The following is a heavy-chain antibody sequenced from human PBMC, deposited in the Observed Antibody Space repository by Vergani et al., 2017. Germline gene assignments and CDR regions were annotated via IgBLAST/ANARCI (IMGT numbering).Heavy chain of an antibody. D-gene: IGHD5-24*01. Sequence: VQLVESAGGVVQPGGSLRLSCVASGFTFSSHAMSCVRQGHGQGLEWVSSIKNTGDSTHYADSVKGRFTISRDNSKNTLYLQMNSLRVENTAVYYCGRGSDNYNWGQGTLVTVSS. V-gene: IGHV3-23*04. CDR1: GFTFSSHA. CDR2: IKNTGDST. J-gene: IGHJ4*02. CDR3: GRGSDNYN.